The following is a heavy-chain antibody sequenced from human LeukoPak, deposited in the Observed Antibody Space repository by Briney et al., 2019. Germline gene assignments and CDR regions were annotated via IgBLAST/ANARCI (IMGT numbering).Heavy chain of an antibody. CDR3: ARDWEDYYGSGNWFDP. V-gene: IGHV4-61*02. D-gene: IGHD3-10*01. CDR1: VGSISSGSYY. CDR2: IYTSGST. J-gene: IGHJ5*02. Sequence: SQTLSLTCTVSVGSISSGSYYWSWIRQPAGKGLEWIGRIYTSGSTNYNPSLKSRVTISVDTSKNQFSLKLSSVTAADTAVYYCARDWEDYYGSGNWFDPWGQGTLVTVSS.